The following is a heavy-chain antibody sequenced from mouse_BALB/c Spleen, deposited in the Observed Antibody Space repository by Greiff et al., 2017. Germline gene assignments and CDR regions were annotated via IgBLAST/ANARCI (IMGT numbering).Heavy chain of an antibody. CDR2: IWSGGST. J-gene: IGHJ4*01. Sequence: VQRVESGPGLVQPSQSLSITCTVSGFSLTSYGVHWVRQSPGKGLEWLGVIWSGGSTDYNAAFISRLSISKDNSKSQVFFKMNSLQANDTAIYYCARNRYYDYGGYAMDYWGQGTSVTVSS. CDR1: GFSLTSYG. CDR3: ARNRYYDYGGYAMDY. V-gene: IGHV2-2*02. D-gene: IGHD2-4*01.